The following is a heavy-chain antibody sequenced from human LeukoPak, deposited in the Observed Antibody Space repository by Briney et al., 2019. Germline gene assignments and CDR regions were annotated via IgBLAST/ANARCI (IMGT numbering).Heavy chain of an antibody. D-gene: IGHD2-2*01. Sequence: PGGSLRLSCVASGFTFNNYAMSWVRQAPGKGLEWVSANGGSGGSKYYADSVKGRLTVSRDNSKNTLYLQMNSLRAEDTAIYYCAKRKDLGYCSSTSCYYYFDYWGQGTLVTVSS. CDR1: GFTFNNYA. V-gene: IGHV3-23*01. CDR2: NGGSGGSK. CDR3: AKRKDLGYCSSTSCYYYFDY. J-gene: IGHJ4*02.